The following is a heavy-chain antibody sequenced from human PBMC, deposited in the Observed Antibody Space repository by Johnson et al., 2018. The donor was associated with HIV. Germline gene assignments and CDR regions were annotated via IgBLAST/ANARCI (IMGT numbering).Heavy chain of an antibody. J-gene: IGHJ3*02. CDR2: ISSSGSTI. CDR3: ASWNYFDAFDI. V-gene: IGHV3-11*04. Sequence: QMLLVESGGGLVKPGGSLRLSCAASGFTFSDYYMSWIRKAPGKGLEWVSYISSSGSTIYYADSVKGRFTISRDNAKNSLYLQMNSMRAEDTAVYYCASWNYFDAFDIWGQGTMVTVSS. D-gene: IGHD1-7*01. CDR1: GFTFSDYY.